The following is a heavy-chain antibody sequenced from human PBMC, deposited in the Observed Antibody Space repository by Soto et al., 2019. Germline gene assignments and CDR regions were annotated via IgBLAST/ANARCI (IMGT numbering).Heavy chain of an antibody. CDR1: GFTFSSYG. J-gene: IGHJ3*02. CDR2: IWYDGSNK. V-gene: IGHV3-33*01. D-gene: IGHD4-4*01. Sequence: PGGSLRVSCAAAGFTFSSYGMHWVRQAPGKGLEWVAVIWYDGSNKYYADSVKGRFTISRDNSKNTLYLQMNSLRAEDTAVYYCARGHDYSNADAFDIWGQGTMVTVSS. CDR3: ARGHDYSNADAFDI.